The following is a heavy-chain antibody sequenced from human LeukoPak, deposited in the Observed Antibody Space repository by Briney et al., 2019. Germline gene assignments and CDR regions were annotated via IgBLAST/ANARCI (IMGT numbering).Heavy chain of an antibody. V-gene: IGHV3-23*01. Sequence: GGSLRLSCAASGFTFSSYAMSWVRQAPGKGLEWVSGISGSGGRTYYADSVKGRFTISRDNPKNTLYLQMSSLRAEDTAVYYCAKAPMGYYYDSSGYYYASFDYWGQGTLVTVSS. CDR1: GFTFSSYA. CDR2: ISGSGGRT. D-gene: IGHD3-22*01. CDR3: AKAPMGYYYDSSGYYYASFDY. J-gene: IGHJ4*02.